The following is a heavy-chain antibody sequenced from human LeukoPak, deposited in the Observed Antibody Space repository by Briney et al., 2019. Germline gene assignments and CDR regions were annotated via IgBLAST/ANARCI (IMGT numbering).Heavy chain of an antibody. D-gene: IGHD6-13*01. CDR1: GFTFSTSW. CDR3: ARQQSTPGWFDP. J-gene: IGHJ5*02. Sequence: PGGSLRLSCAASGFTFSTSWMSWVRQAPRKGLEWVANIKQDGSEKQYVDSVKGRFTISRDNVENSLYLQMNSLRAEDTAVYYCARQQSTPGWFDPWGQGTLVTVSS. CDR2: IKQDGSEK. V-gene: IGHV3-7*02.